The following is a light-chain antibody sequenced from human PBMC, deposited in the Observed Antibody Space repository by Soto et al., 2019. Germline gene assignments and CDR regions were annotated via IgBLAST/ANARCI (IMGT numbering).Light chain of an antibody. CDR3: CSYASVTSWV. CDR2: QVN. V-gene: IGLV2-14*01. Sequence: QSVLTQPASVSGSPGQSITITCTGTSSDIGAYNYVSWYRQYPGKAPQLMISQVNNRPSGVSNRFSGSKSDNTASLTISGLQAEDEADYYCCSYASVTSWVFGGGTKLTVL. CDR1: SSDIGAYNY. J-gene: IGLJ3*02.